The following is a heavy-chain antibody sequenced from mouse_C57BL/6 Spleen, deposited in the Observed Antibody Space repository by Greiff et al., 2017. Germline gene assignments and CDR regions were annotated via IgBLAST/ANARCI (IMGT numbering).Heavy chain of an antibody. CDR1: GYTFTSYW. J-gene: IGHJ1*03. Sequence: QVQLQQPGAELVKPGASVKMSCKASGYTFTSYWITWVKQRPGQGLEWIGDIYPGSGSTNYNEKFKSKATLTVDTSSSTAYMQLSSLTSADSAVYYCARDYYCSRGYFDVWGTGTTVTVSS. CDR2: IYPGSGST. CDR3: ARDYYCSRGYFDV. V-gene: IGHV1-55*01. D-gene: IGHD1-1*01.